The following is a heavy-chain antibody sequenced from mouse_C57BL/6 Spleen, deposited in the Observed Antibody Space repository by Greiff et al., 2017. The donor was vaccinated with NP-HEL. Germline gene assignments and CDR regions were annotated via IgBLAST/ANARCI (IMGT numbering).Heavy chain of an antibody. Sequence: EVQLQESGPGLVKPSQSLSLTCSVTGYSITSGYYWNWIRQFPGNKLEWMGYISYDGSNNYNPSLKNRISITRDTSKNQFFLKLNSVTTEDTATYYCARAVVATNFDYGGQGTTLTVSS. J-gene: IGHJ2*01. CDR1: GYSITSGYY. D-gene: IGHD1-1*01. CDR3: ARAVVATNFDY. CDR2: ISYDGSN. V-gene: IGHV3-6*01.